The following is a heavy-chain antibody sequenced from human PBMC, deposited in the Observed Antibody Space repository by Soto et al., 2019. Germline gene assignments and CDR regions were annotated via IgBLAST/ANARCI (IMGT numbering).Heavy chain of an antibody. V-gene: IGHV4-59*08. CDR2: IYYGGST. CDR3: ARLGGYYQSLDP. Sequence: SETRSLNCTVTGVSISPYYWSWIRQPAGKGMEWVGYIYYGGSTSYNPTLKSRITISQETSKSQISLRLSCVTGAFLGVYYCARLGGYYQSLDPWGPGTLVPVSS. J-gene: IGHJ5*02. D-gene: IGHD3-22*01. CDR1: GVSISPYY.